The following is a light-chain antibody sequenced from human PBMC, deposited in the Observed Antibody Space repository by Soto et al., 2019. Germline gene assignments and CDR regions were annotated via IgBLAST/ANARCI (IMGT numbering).Light chain of an antibody. V-gene: IGKV3D-15*01. CDR1: QRISTN. CDR2: GAS. Sequence: IVMTQSQATLSASVGESATLSCSSSQRISTNLAWYQHKRGQAPRLLIYGASTRATGIPARFSGSGSETEFTLTITSLQSEDFAVYYCQHYNNWPAWTFGQATKVDI. CDR3: QHYNNWPAWT. J-gene: IGKJ1*01.